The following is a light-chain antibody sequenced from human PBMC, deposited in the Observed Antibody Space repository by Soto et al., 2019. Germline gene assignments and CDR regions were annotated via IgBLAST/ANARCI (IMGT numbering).Light chain of an antibody. CDR3: QHRYNWPLT. CDR2: DAS. CDR1: QDINTY. Sequence: EVVLRQSAATLSLSQREKAILSCRASQDINTYLGWYQQKPGQPPRLLIYDASNRASGIPARFSGSGSGTDFTLTIDTLESEDFAVYYCQHRYNWPLTFGGGTKVDIK. J-gene: IGKJ4*01. V-gene: IGKV3-11*01.